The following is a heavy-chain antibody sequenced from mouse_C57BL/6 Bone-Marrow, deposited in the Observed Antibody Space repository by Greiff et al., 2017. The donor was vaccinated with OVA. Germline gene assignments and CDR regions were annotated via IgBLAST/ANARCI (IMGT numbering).Heavy chain of an antibody. V-gene: IGHV1-76*01. D-gene: IGHD2-5*01. CDR1: GYTFTDYY. J-gene: IGHJ4*01. CDR2: IYPGSGNT. CDR3: ARHYSSSYAMDY. Sequence: VKLMESGAELVRPGASVKLSCKASGYTFTDYYINWVKQRPGQGLEWIARIYPGSGNTYYNEKFKGKATLTAEKSSSTAYMQLSSLTSEDSAVYFCARHYSSSYAMDYWGQGTSVTVSS.